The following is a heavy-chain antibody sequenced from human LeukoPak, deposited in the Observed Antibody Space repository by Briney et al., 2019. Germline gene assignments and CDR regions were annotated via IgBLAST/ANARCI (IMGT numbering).Heavy chain of an antibody. V-gene: IGHV1-2*02. Sequence: ASVKVSCKASGYTFTGYYMHWVRQAPGQGLEWMGWINPNSGGTNYAQKFQGRVTMTRDTSISTAYMELSRLRSDDTAMYYCARDSSSGYYPGLYFQHWGQGTLVTVSS. CDR3: ARDSSSGYYPGLYFQH. D-gene: IGHD6-19*01. J-gene: IGHJ1*01. CDR1: GYTFTGYY. CDR2: INPNSGGT.